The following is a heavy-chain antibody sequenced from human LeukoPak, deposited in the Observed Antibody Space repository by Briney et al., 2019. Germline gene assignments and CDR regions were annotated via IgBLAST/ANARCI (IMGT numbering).Heavy chain of an antibody. V-gene: IGHV4-59*01. Sequence: SETLSLTCAVYGGSFSGYYWSWIRQPPGKGLEWIGYIYYSGSTNYNPSLKSRVTISVDTSKNQFSLKLSSVTAADTAVYYCARDGYYDSSGYYPIDYWGQGTLVTVSS. CDR1: GGSFSGYY. CDR3: ARDGYYDSSGYYPIDY. CDR2: IYYSGST. J-gene: IGHJ4*02. D-gene: IGHD3-22*01.